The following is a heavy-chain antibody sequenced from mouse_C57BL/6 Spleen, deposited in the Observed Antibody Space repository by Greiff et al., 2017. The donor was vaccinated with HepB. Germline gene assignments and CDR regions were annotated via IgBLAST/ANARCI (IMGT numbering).Heavy chain of an antibody. J-gene: IGHJ2*01. CDR2: IYPGDGDT. CDR1: GYAFSSSW. D-gene: IGHD1-1*01. CDR3: ARDYYGSSYKEDYFDY. Sequence: VNVVESGPELVKPGASVKISCKASGYAFSSSWMNWVKQRPGKGLEWIGRIYPGDGDTNYNGKFKGKATLTADKSSSTAYMQLSSLTSEDSAVYFCARDYYGSSYKEDYFDYWGQGTTLTVSS. V-gene: IGHV1-82*01.